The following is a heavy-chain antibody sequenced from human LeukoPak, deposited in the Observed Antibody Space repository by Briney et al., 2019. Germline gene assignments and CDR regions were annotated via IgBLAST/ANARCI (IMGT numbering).Heavy chain of an antibody. CDR2: INPSGGST. V-gene: IGHV1-46*01. CDR3: ARDGGSGSYSY. CDR1: GYIFTSYH. J-gene: IGHJ4*02. Sequence: VASVKVSCKASGYIFTSYHIHWVRQAPGQGLEWMGIINPSGGSTNYAQKFQGRVTMTRDMSTSTVYMELTSLRFEDTAVYYCARDGGSGSYSYWGQGTLVTVSS. D-gene: IGHD3-10*01.